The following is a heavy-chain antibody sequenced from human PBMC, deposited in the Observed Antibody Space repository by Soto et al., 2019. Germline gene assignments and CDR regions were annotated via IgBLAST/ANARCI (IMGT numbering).Heavy chain of an antibody. D-gene: IGHD4-17*01. CDR3: AHRGYGDYPRDNWFDP. CDR1: GFSLKTGGAG. Sequence: GSGPTLVNPTQTLTLTCTFSGFSLKTGGAGVGWIRQPPGKALEWLALIYWNEDKRYSPSLNSRLTITKDTSKNQVVLTMTNMDPVDTATYYCAHRGYGDYPRDNWFDPWGQGTLVTVSS. CDR2: IYWNEDK. J-gene: IGHJ5*02. V-gene: IGHV2-5*01.